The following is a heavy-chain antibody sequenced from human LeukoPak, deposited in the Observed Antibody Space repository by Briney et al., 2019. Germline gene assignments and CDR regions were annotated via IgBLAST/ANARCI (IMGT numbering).Heavy chain of an antibody. V-gene: IGHV4-30-4*08. CDR1: GGSISSGDYY. J-gene: IGHJ3*02. D-gene: IGHD2-2*01. CDR3: ARDPVVPNSNDAFDI. Sequence: SETLSLTCTVSGGSISSGDYYWSWIRQPPGKGLEWIGYIYYSGSTYYNPSLKSRVTISVDTSKNQFSLKLSSVTAADTAVYYCARDPVVPNSNDAFDIWGQGTMVTVSS. CDR2: IYYSGST.